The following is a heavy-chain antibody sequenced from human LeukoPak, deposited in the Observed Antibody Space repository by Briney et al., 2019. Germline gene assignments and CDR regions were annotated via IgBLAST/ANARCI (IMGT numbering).Heavy chain of an antibody. J-gene: IGHJ4*02. CDR3: ARERVQLWLRGIDY. CDR1: GGSFSGYD. Sequence: SETLSLTCAVYGGSFSGYDWSWIRLPPGKGLEWIGEINRSGSTNYNPSLKSRVTISVDTSKNQFSLKLSSVTAADTAVYYCARERVQLWLRGIDYWGQGTLVTVSS. D-gene: IGHD5-18*01. V-gene: IGHV4-34*01. CDR2: INRSGST.